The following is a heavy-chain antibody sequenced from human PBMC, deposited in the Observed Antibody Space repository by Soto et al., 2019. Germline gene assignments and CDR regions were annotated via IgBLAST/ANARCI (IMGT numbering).Heavy chain of an antibody. Sequence: EVQLLESGGGLVQPGGSLRLSCAASGFTFSSYAMSWVRQAPGKGLEWVSTISGSGGRTYYSDSVKGRFTISRDNSKNTLDLQMNSLRAEDTAVYYCAKGGLGNGMDVWGQGTTVTVSS. CDR1: GFTFSSYA. J-gene: IGHJ6*02. CDR3: AKGGLGNGMDV. CDR2: ISGSGGRT. V-gene: IGHV3-23*01.